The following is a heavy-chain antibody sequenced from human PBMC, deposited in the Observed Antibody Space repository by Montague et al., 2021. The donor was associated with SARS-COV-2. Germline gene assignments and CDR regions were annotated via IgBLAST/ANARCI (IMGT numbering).Heavy chain of an antibody. D-gene: IGHD2-21*01. CDR1: GGSISSFY. Sequence: SETLSLTCTVSGGSISSFYWSWFRQPPGKGLEWIGYISDSGSTNYNPSLTSRVTISVDTSKNQFSLKLSSVTAADTAVYYCARGGDMNWFDPWGQGTLVTVSS. V-gene: IGHV4-59*01. CDR2: ISDSGST. CDR3: ARGGDMNWFDP. J-gene: IGHJ5*02.